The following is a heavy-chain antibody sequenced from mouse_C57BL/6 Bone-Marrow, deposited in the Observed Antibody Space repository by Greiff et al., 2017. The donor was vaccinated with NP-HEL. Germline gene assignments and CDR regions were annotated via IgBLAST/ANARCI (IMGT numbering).Heavy chain of an antibody. CDR1: GYTFTDYY. V-gene: IGHV1-26*01. Sequence: EVQLQQSGPELVKPGASVKISCKASGYTFTDYYMNWVKQSHGKSLEWIGDINPNNGGTSYNQKFKGKATLTVDKSSRTAYMELRSLTSEDSAVYYCARPYGSSYGRFWYFDVWGTGTTVTVSS. CDR3: ARPYGSSYGRFWYFDV. D-gene: IGHD1-1*01. J-gene: IGHJ1*03. CDR2: INPNNGGT.